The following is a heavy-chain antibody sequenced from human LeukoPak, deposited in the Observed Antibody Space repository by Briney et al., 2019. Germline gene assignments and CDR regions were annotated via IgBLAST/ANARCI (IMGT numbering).Heavy chain of an antibody. CDR2: IYYSGST. Sequence: KTSETLSLTCSVSGGSITSSNYYWGWIRQPPGKGLEWIGSIYYSGSTYYNPSLKSRVTISVDTSKNQFSLKLSSVTAADTAVYYCARDRTGLWFGETKDFDYWGQEPWSPSPQ. CDR3: ARDRTGLWFGETKDFDY. CDR1: GGSITSSNYY. V-gene: IGHV4-39*07. J-gene: IGHJ4*01. D-gene: IGHD3-10*01.